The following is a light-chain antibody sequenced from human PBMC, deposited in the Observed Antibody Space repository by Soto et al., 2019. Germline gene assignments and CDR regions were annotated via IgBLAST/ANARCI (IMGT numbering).Light chain of an antibody. CDR2: EVS. J-gene: IGLJ2*01. V-gene: IGLV2-8*01. Sequence: QSALNQPPSASGSPGQSVTISCTGTSSDVGGYNYVSWYQQHPGKAPKLMIYEVSKRPSGVPDRFSGSKSGNTASLTVSGLQAEDEADYYCSSYAGSNNLVFGGGTKLTVL. CDR3: SSYAGSNNLV. CDR1: SSDVGGYNY.